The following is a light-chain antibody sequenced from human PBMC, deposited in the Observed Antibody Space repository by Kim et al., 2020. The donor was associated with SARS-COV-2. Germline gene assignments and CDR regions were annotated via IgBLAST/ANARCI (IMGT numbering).Light chain of an antibody. CDR2: GAS. J-gene: IGKJ1*01. CDR3: QQYYNWWT. V-gene: IGKV3-15*01. Sequence: SVSPEERATLSCRASQSVTTNLAWYQQKPGQAPRLLISGASTRATGIPARFSGSGSGSEFTLTISSLQSEDCAVYYCQQYYNWWTFGQGTKVDIK. CDR1: QSVTTN.